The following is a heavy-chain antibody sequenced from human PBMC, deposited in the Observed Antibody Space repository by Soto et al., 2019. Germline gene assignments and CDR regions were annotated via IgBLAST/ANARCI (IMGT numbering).Heavy chain of an antibody. Sequence: GTLSLSCAAAGLTVSSNYISWVRQAPGKGLEWVSVIYSGGSTYYADSVKGRFTISRDNSKNTLYLQMNSLRAEDTAVYYCARDASRAVAGYYYYYGMDVWGQGTTVTV. CDR3: ARDASRAVAGYYYYYGMDV. CDR2: IYSGGST. D-gene: IGHD6-19*01. J-gene: IGHJ6*02. V-gene: IGHV3-53*01. CDR1: GLTVSSNY.